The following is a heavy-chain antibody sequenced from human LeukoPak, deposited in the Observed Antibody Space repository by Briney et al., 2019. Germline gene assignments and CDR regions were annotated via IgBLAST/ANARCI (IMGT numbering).Heavy chain of an antibody. CDR1: GGSFSGYY. CDR2: INHRGST. Sequence: SETLSLTCAVYGGSFSGYYWSWFRQPPGKGLEWIGEINHRGSTNYNPSLKSRVTISVDTSKNQFSLKLGSVTAADTAVYYCARWVVPAAIDYWGQGTLVTVSS. CDR3: ARWVVPAAIDY. J-gene: IGHJ4*02. V-gene: IGHV4-34*01. D-gene: IGHD2-2*02.